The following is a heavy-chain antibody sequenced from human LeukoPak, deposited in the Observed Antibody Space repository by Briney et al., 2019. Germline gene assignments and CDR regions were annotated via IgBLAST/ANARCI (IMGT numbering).Heavy chain of an antibody. CDR1: GYSISSGYY. V-gene: IGHV4-38-2*01. CDR2: IYHSGST. J-gene: IGHJ4*02. D-gene: IGHD6-19*01. Sequence: SETLSLTCAVSGYSISSGYYWGWIRQPPGKGLEWIGSIYHSGSTYYNPSLKSRVTISEDTSKNQFSLKLSSVTAADTAVYYCARRYGSGWPTFDYWGQGTPVTVSS. CDR3: ARRYGSGWPTFDY.